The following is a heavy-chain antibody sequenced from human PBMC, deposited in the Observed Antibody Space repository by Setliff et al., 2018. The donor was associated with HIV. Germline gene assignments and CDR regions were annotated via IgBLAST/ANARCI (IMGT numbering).Heavy chain of an antibody. D-gene: IGHD1-1*01. V-gene: IGHV3-23*01. Sequence: GGSLRLSCVTSGFTFTDYAMTWVRQAPGEGLQYVSSLSGSGGITYYADSVKGRFTLFRYTSKDTLYLQMISLRADDTALSFCAKLIYAELWPLEIDHWGQGTLVTASS. CDR3: AKLIYAELWPLEIDH. J-gene: IGHJ4*02. CDR2: LSGSGGIT. CDR1: GFTFTDYA.